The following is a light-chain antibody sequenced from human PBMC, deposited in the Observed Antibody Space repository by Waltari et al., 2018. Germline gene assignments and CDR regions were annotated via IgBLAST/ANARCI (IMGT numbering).Light chain of an antibody. V-gene: IGKV1-39*01. Sequence: DIQMTQSPSSLSASVGDRVTITCRASQNISIYLTWYQQKPGKAPKVMIYGASSLQNGVPSRFSGSGSGTDFTLTSGSLQPEDFAIYYCQQSYRTPELTFGGGTRVAI. CDR1: QNISIY. CDR2: GAS. CDR3: QQSYRTPELT. J-gene: IGKJ4*01.